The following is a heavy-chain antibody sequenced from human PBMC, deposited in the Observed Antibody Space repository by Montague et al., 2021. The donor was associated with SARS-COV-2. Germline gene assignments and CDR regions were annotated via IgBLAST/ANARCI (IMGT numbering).Heavy chain of an antibody. CDR3: ARTRLDYNDYVFDY. Sequence: SETLSLTCSVSGGSIRSRYWSWIRQPPGKGLEWIGYIYYSGTTNYNPSLKSRVTISVDTSKNQFSLKLSSVTAADTAVFYCARTRLDYNDYVFDYWGQGILVTVSS. J-gene: IGHJ4*02. CDR2: IYYSGTT. CDR1: GGSIRSRY. D-gene: IGHD4-11*01. V-gene: IGHV4-59*11.